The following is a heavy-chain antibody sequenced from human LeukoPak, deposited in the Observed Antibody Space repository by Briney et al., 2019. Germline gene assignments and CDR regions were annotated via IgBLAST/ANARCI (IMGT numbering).Heavy chain of an antibody. Sequence: PGGSLRLSCAASGFTFSSYGMHWARQAPGKGLEWVAIISYDGSNKYYADSVKGRFTISRDNSKNTLYLQMNSLRAEDTAVYYCAKNYGSGSPHFDYWGQGTLVTVSS. D-gene: IGHD3-10*01. CDR2: ISYDGSNK. V-gene: IGHV3-30*18. CDR1: GFTFSSYG. J-gene: IGHJ4*02. CDR3: AKNYGSGSPHFDY.